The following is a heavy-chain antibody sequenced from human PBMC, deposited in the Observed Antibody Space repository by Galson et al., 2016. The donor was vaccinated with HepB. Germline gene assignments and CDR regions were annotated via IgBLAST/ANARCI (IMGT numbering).Heavy chain of an antibody. J-gene: IGHJ4*02. Sequence: LRLSCAASGFFFSNYGMHWVRQAPGKGLEWLAVISYDGSNKFYADSVKGRFTISRDNSKNTLYLQMNSLRAEDTAVYSCARSRWLPPTYFDFWGQGALVTVSS. CDR3: ARSRWLPPTYFDF. V-gene: IGHV3-30*03. CDR1: GFFFSNYG. CDR2: ISYDGSNK. D-gene: IGHD3-22*01.